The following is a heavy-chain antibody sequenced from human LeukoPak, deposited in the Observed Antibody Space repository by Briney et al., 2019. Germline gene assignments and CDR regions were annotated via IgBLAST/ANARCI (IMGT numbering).Heavy chain of an antibody. D-gene: IGHD3-22*01. Sequence: SETLSLTCTVSGGFISSHYWSWVRQPPGKGLEWIGYIYNSGSTNYNPSLNSRVTISIDTSKNQFSLKLRSVTGADTAVYYCARFYYYYGGASYFYYFDIWGQGTLVTVSS. CDR1: GGFISSHY. V-gene: IGHV4-59*11. CDR2: IYNSGST. CDR3: ARFYYYYGGASYFYYFDI. J-gene: IGHJ4*02.